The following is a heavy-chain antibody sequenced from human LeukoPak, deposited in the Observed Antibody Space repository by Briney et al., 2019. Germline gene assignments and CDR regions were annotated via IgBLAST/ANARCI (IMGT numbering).Heavy chain of an antibody. CDR3: ARKVGAVGRRVQTGIIYYYYYNMDG. CDR1: GYAFTSYD. J-gene: IGHJ6*03. D-gene: IGHD1-14*01. V-gene: IGHV1-8*01. CDR2: MNPNSGST. Sequence: ASVTVSFKASGYAFTSYDINWVRHATAQGLEGMGWMNPNSGSTTYEHKFQGRVTMTRNTSISTAYMELSSRRSEDTSGYYWARKVGAVGRRVQTGIIYYYYYNMDGWGKGTTVTASS.